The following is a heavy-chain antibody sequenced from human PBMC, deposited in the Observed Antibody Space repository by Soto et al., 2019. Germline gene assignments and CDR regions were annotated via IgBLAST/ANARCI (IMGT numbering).Heavy chain of an antibody. J-gene: IGHJ4*02. Sequence: GGSLRLSCAGSGFDFNTYWINWVRQAPGKGLEWVASIGQRGNEKRYVDSVKGRSTISRDNAKSSLFLQMDSLRAEDAAVYYCLPSGGSSYWGQGILVTVSS. CDR3: LPSGGSSY. CDR2: IGQRGNEK. V-gene: IGHV3-7*03. D-gene: IGHD6-25*01. CDR1: GFDFNTYW.